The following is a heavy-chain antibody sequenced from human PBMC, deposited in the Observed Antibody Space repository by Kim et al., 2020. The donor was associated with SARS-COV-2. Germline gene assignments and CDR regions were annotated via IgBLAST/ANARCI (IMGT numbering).Heavy chain of an antibody. CDR3: ARGRSGSYYYGMDV. V-gene: IGHV3-30*04. J-gene: IGHJ6*02. CDR2: ISYDGSNK. D-gene: IGHD1-26*01. CDR1: GFTFSSYA. Sequence: GGSLRLSCAASGFTFSSYAMHWVRQAPGKGLEWVAIISYDGSNKYYADSVKGRFTISRDNSKNTLYLQMNSLRAEDTAVYYCARGRSGSYYYGMDVWGQGTTVTVSS.